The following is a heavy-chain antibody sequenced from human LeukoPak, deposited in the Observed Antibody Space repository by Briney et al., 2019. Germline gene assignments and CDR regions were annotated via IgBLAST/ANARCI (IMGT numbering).Heavy chain of an antibody. CDR1: GGSISTCY. V-gene: IGHV4-59*12. J-gene: IGHJ4*02. CDR2: VYYSGST. CDR3: ARKPITMVRGVIKCYFDY. Sequence: TSETLSLTCTVSGGSISTCYWSWIRQPPGKGLEWIGYVYYSGSTNYNPSFKSRVTISVDTSKNQFSLKLSSVTAADTAVYYCARKPITMVRGVIKCYFDYWGQGTLVTVSS. D-gene: IGHD3-10*01.